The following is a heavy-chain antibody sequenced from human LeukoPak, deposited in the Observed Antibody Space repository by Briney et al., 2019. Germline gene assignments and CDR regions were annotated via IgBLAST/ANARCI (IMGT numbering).Heavy chain of an antibody. D-gene: IGHD2-2*02. Sequence: GGSLRLSCAASGFTFSTYSMNWVRQAPGKGLEWVSYLSSSGSINYYADSVKGRFTISRDNAKNSLYLQMNSLKTEDTAVYYCTIPNGHWFDPWGQGTLVTVSS. V-gene: IGHV3-48*04. CDR1: GFTFSTYS. CDR3: TIPNGHWFDP. J-gene: IGHJ5*02. CDR2: LSSSGSIN.